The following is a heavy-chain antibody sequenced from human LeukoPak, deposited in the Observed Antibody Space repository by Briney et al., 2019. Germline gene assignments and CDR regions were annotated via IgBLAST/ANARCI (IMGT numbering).Heavy chain of an antibody. D-gene: IGHD3-3*01. CDR3: ATDPYYDFWSGYPLGY. CDR1: GDSLTELS. J-gene: IGHJ4*02. CDR2: FDPEDGET. Sequence: GASVKVSCKVSGDSLTELSMHWVRQAPGKGLEWMGGFDPEDGETIYAQKFQGRVTMTEDTSTDTAYMELSSLRSEDTAVYYCATDPYYDFWSGYPLGYWGQGTLVTVSS. V-gene: IGHV1-24*01.